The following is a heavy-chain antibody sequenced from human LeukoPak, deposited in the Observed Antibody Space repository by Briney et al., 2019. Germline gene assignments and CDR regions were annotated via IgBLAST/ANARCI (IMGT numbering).Heavy chain of an antibody. CDR2: IRYDGSNK. Sequence: GGSLRLSRAASGFTFSSYGMHWVRQAPGKGLEWVAFIRYDGSNKYYADSVKGRSTISRDNSKNTLYLQMNSLRAEDTAVYYCAKEVPAASKYFDYWGQGTLVTVSS. CDR1: GFTFSSYG. CDR3: AKEVPAASKYFDY. V-gene: IGHV3-30*02. J-gene: IGHJ4*02. D-gene: IGHD2-2*01.